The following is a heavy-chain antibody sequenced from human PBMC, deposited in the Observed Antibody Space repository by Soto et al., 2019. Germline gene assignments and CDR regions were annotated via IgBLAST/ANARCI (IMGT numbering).Heavy chain of an antibody. J-gene: IGHJ5*02. D-gene: IGHD5-18*01. V-gene: IGHV1-18*01. CDR1: GYTFTSYG. CDR3: VRDASSGYRGWWDP. CDR2: ISPYNGDT. Sequence: QVQLVQSGTEVKKPGASVMVSCKTSGYTFTSYGISWVRQAPGQGLEWMGLISPYNGDTIYARKFQGRVIVTADTATSTVYMELRSLRSDDTAVYYCVRDASSGYRGWWDPLCQGTLVTVSS.